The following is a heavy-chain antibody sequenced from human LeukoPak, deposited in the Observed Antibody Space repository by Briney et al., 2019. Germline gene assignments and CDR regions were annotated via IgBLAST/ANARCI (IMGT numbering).Heavy chain of an antibody. CDR1: GYTFTNYY. V-gene: IGHV1-46*01. CDR3: ARDATVTTLLGITNWFDP. CDR2: INPSGGST. Sequence: VASVKVSCKASGYTFTNYYIHWVRQAPGQGLEWMGIINPSGGSTSYAQKFQGRVTMTRDMSTSTVYMELSSLRSEDTAVYYCARDATVTTLLGITNWFDPWGQGTLVTVSS. J-gene: IGHJ5*02. D-gene: IGHD4-11*01.